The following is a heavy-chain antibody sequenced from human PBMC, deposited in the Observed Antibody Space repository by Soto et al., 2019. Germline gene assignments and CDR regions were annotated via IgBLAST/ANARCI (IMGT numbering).Heavy chain of an antibody. V-gene: IGHV1-18*01. Sequence: ASVKVSCKASGYTFTSYAMHWVRQAPGQRLEWMGWISAYNGNTNYAQKLQGRVTMTTDTSTSTAYMELRSLRSDDTAVYYCARGVNYDILTGYYNYYYGMDVWGQGTTVTVSS. CDR2: ISAYNGNT. D-gene: IGHD3-9*01. CDR3: ARGVNYDILTGYYNYYYGMDV. J-gene: IGHJ6*02. CDR1: GYTFTSYA.